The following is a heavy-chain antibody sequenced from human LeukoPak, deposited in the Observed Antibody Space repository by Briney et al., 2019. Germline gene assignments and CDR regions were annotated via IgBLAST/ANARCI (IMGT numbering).Heavy chain of an antibody. CDR1: GGSISSSSYY. CDR3: ARHIVVVTAIHN. Sequence: PSETLSLTCTVSGGSISSSSYYWGWIRQPPGKGLEWIGSIYYSGSTYYNPSLKSRVTISVDTSKNQFSLKLSSVTAADTAVYYCARHIVVVTAIHNWGQGTLVTVSS. D-gene: IGHD2-21*02. V-gene: IGHV4-39*01. CDR2: IYYSGST. J-gene: IGHJ4*02.